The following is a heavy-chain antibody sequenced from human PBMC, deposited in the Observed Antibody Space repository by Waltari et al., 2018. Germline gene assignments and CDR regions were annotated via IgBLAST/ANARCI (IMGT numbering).Heavy chain of an antibody. D-gene: IGHD3-22*01. CDR2: IYYSGST. J-gene: IGHJ3*02. Sequence: QLQLQESGPGLVKPSETLSLTCTVSGGSISSSSYYWGWIRQPPGKGLEWIGSIYYSGSTYYNPSLKSRVTISVDTSKNQFSLKLSSVTAADTAVYYCARRYYDSSGYYYSPHAFDIWGQGTMVTVSS. V-gene: IGHV4-39*01. CDR1: GGSISSSSYY. CDR3: ARRYYDSSGYYYSPHAFDI.